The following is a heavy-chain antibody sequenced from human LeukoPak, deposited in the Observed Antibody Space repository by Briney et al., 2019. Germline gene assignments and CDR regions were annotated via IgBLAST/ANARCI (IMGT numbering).Heavy chain of an antibody. CDR2: ISGSGGST. Sequence: GGSLRLSCAASGFTFSTYAMSWVRQAPGKGLEWVSGISGSGGSTHYADSVKGRFTISRDNPKNTLDLQMNSLRAEDTAVYYCAKDGEYYDSSGYYSHFDYWGQGTLVTVSS. J-gene: IGHJ4*02. V-gene: IGHV3-23*01. D-gene: IGHD3-22*01. CDR3: AKDGEYYDSSGYYSHFDY. CDR1: GFTFSTYA.